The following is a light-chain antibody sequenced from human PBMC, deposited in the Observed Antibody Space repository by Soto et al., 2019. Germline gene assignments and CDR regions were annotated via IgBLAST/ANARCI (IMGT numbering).Light chain of an antibody. Sequence: EIVLTQSPGTLSLSPGERATLSCRASQSISSPYLAWYQQKPGQAPRLLIDGASSRATGVPDRFSGSGSGTDFTLTISRLEPEDFAVYYCQQHGSSPRTFGQGTKVEI. J-gene: IGKJ1*01. CDR3: QQHGSSPRT. CDR1: QSISSPY. CDR2: GAS. V-gene: IGKV3-20*01.